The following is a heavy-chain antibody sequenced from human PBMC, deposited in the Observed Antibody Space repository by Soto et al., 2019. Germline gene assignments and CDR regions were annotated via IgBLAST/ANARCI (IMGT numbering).Heavy chain of an antibody. CDR2: ISGSGDTT. CDR3: VKDDGGYPSTAPH. V-gene: IGHV3-23*04. Sequence: EVRLVESGGGLVQPGGSLRLSCAASGITISNYPMSWVRQAPGTGLDWVSGISGSGDTTYYADSAKGRFTISKDISKNSLFLQLDSLRVEDSAFYFCVKDDGGYPSTAPHWGQGTLVTVSP. CDR1: GITISNYP. D-gene: IGHD4-17*01. J-gene: IGHJ4*02.